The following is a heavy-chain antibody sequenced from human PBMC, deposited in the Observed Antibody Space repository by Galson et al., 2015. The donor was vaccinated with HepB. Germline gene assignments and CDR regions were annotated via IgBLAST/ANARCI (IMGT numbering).Heavy chain of an antibody. D-gene: IGHD3-10*01. CDR2: ISSTSIYT. J-gene: IGHJ5*02. Sequence: SLRLSCAAIGFTFSDYYMTWIRQAPGKGLEWVSYISSTSIYTNYAHSVKGRFTISRDNAKNSLYLQMNSLRAEDTAVYYCARTRTGSYLNYFDPWGQGTLVTVSS. CDR3: ARTRTGSYLNYFDP. CDR1: GFTFSDYY. V-gene: IGHV3-11*03.